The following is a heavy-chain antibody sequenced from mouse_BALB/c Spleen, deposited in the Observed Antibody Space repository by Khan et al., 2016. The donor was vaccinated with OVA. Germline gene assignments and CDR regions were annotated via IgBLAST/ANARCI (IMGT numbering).Heavy chain of an antibody. D-gene: IGHD1-2*01. V-gene: IGHV3-2*02. J-gene: IGHJ2*01. CDR3: ARDHYYGYYFDY. Sequence: EVQLVESGPGLVKPSQSLSLTCTVTGYSITSGYAWNWIRQFPGNKLEWMGYISYSGVTSSTPSLKSRISFTRDTSKNPFFLQLNSVTTEDTATYFCARDHYYGYYFDYWGQGTTLTVSS. CDR2: ISYSGVT. CDR1: GYSITSGYA.